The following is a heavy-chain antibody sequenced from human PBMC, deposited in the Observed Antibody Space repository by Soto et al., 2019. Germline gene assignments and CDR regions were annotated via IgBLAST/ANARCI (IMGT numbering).Heavy chain of an antibody. CDR1: GYTLTELS. D-gene: IGHD3-22*01. J-gene: IGHJ4*02. V-gene: IGHV1-24*01. Sequence: ASVKVSCKVSGYTLTELSMHWVRQAPGKGLEWMGGFDPEDGETIYAQKFQGRVTMTEDTSTDTVYMDLSSLRSEDTAVYYCATDHYDSSGYYRFDYWGQGTLVTVSS. CDR3: ATDHYDSSGYYRFDY. CDR2: FDPEDGET.